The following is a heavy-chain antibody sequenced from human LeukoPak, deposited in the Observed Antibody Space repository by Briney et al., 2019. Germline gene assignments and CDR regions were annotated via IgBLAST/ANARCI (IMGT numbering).Heavy chain of an antibody. CDR1: GFTFSSYS. Sequence: GGSLRLSCAASGFTFSSYSMNWVRQAPGKGLEWVSYISSSSSTIYYADSVKGRFTISRDNAKNSLYLQMNSLRAEDTAVYYCARGEDYYDSSGYPFDYWGQGTLVTVSS. CDR3: ARGEDYYDSSGYPFDY. CDR2: ISSSSSTI. V-gene: IGHV3-48*04. D-gene: IGHD3-22*01. J-gene: IGHJ4*02.